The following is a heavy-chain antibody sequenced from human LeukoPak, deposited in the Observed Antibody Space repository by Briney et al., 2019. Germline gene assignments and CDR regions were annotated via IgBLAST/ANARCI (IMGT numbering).Heavy chain of an antibody. J-gene: IGHJ5*02. CDR3: ARSSGSSTSCYIYWFGP. V-gene: IGHV4-34*01. Sequence: SETLSLTCAVYGGSFSGYYWSWIRQPPGKGLEWIGEINHSGSTNYNPSLRSRVTISVDTSKNQFSLKLSSVTAADTAVYYCARSSGSSTSCYIYWFGPWGQGTLVTVSS. CDR1: GGSFSGYY. CDR2: INHSGST. D-gene: IGHD2-2*02.